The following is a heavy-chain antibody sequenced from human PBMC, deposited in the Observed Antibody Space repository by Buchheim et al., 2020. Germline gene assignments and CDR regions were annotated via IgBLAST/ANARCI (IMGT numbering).Heavy chain of an antibody. D-gene: IGHD6-13*01. J-gene: IGHJ5*02. CDR1: GGSISSSSYY. Sequence: QLQLQESGPGLVKPSETLSLTCTVSGGSISSSSYYWGWIRQPPGKGLEWIGSIYYSGSTYYTPSLTSRVTISVDTSKNQFSLKLSSVTAADTAVYYCARLGGRSSSWYWFDPWGQGTL. CDR2: IYYSGST. CDR3: ARLGGRSSSWYWFDP. V-gene: IGHV4-39*01.